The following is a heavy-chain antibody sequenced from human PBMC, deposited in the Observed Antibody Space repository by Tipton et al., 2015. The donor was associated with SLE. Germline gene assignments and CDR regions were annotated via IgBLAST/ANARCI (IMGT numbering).Heavy chain of an antibody. CDR1: GGSFSGYY. Sequence: TLSLTCAVYGGSFSGYYWSWIRQPPGKGLEWIGEINHSGSTNYKPSLKSRVTISRDNAKNSLSLQMNSLRAEDTAVYYCARLLPGTVFDSWGQGTLVTVSS. D-gene: IGHD2-8*02. CDR2: INHSGST. V-gene: IGHV4-34*01. CDR3: ARLLPGTVFDS. J-gene: IGHJ4*02.